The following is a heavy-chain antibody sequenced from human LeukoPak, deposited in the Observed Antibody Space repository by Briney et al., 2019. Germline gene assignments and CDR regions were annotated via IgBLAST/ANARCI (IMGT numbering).Heavy chain of an antibody. V-gene: IGHV1-18*01. CDR3: ARLSITIFGVVIYDDAFDI. J-gene: IGHJ3*02. CDR1: GYTFTSYG. Sequence: GASVKVSCKASGYTFTSYGISWVRQAPGQGLEWMGWISAYNGNTNYAQKLQGRVTMTTDTSTSTAYMELRSLRSDDTAVYYCARLSITIFGVVIYDDAFDIWGQGTMATVSS. CDR2: ISAYNGNT. D-gene: IGHD3-3*01.